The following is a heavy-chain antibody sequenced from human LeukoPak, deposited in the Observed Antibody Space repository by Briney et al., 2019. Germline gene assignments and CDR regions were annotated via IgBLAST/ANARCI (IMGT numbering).Heavy chain of an antibody. Sequence: GGSLRLSCAASGFSLSNSAMGWVRQAPGRGLEWVSLIIASSGSTIYADSVQGRFTISRDNSKNTLYLQMNSLRAEDTAVYYCAKGAYDYIEMGYFDYWGQGTLVTVSS. J-gene: IGHJ4*02. V-gene: IGHV3-23*01. CDR3: AKGAYDYIEMGYFDY. CDR1: GFSLSNSA. D-gene: IGHD5-12*01. CDR2: IIASSGST.